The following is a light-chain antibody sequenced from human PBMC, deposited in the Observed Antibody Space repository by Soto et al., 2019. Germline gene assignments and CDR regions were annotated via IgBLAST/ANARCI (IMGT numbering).Light chain of an antibody. V-gene: IGKV1-5*03. CDR3: QQYDSYPLA. J-gene: IGKJ4*01. Sequence: DIQMTQSPSTLSASVGDRVTITCRASQSISNWLAWYQQKPGRAPKYLIYKASNLQSGVPSRLSGSGSGTEFTLTISSLQPDDFATYYCQQYDSYPLAFGGGTRVDIK. CDR2: KAS. CDR1: QSISNW.